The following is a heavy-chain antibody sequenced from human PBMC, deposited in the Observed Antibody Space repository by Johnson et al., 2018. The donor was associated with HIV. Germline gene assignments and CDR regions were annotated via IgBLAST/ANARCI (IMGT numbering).Heavy chain of an antibody. D-gene: IGHD1-26*01. CDR1: FTVSSNE. CDR2: ISSSGSTI. J-gene: IGHJ3*02. CDR3: ARRSWAFDAFDI. Sequence: FTVSSNEMSWVRQAPGKGLEWVSYISSSGSTIYYADSVKGRFTISRDNSKNTLYLQMNSLRAEDTAVYYCARRSWAFDAFDIWGQGTMVTVSS. V-gene: IGHV3-48*01.